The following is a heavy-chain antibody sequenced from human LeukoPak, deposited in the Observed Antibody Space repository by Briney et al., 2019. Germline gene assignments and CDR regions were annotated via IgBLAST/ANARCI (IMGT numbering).Heavy chain of an antibody. CDR1: GGSLSSYY. D-gene: IGHD5/OR15-5a*01. V-gene: IGHV4-59*01. J-gene: IGHJ3*02. CDR2: IYYSGTT. CDR3: ARDCLDGFDI. Sequence: PSETLSLTCTVSGGSLSSYYWSWIRQPPGKGLEWVGYIYYSGTTNYNPSLESRVTISVDTSKNQFSLRLSSVTAADTAVYYCARDCLDGFDIWGQGTMVTVSS.